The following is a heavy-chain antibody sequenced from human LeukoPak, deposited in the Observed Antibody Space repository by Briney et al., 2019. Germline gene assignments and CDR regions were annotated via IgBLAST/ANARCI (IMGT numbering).Heavy chain of an antibody. J-gene: IGHJ3*02. D-gene: IGHD3-9*01. CDR3: ARVPPRFYDILTGYYRGAFDI. CDR2: IYCSGST. CDR1: GGSISSYY. V-gene: IGHV4-59*01. Sequence: PSETLSLTCTVSGGSISSYYWSWIRQPPGKGLEWIGYIYCSGSTNYNPSLKSRVTISVDTSKNQFSLKLSSVTAADTAVYYCARVPPRFYDILTGYYRGAFDIWGQGTMVTVSS.